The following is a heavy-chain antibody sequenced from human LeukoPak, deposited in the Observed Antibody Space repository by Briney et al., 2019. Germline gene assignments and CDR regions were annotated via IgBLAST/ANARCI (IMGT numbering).Heavy chain of an antibody. J-gene: IGHJ3*02. CDR1: GGSFSGYY. Sequence: SETLSLTCAVYGGSFSGYYWSWIRQPAGKGLEWIGRIYRSGRTNYNPSLKSRVTISVDTSKNQFSLKLSSVTAADTAVYFCARGPYSYDSSGAFDIWGQGTMVTVSS. CDR2: IYRSGRT. V-gene: IGHV4-59*10. D-gene: IGHD3-22*01. CDR3: ARGPYSYDSSGAFDI.